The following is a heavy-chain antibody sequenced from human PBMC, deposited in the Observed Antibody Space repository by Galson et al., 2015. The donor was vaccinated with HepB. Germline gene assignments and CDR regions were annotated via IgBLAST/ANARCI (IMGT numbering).Heavy chain of an antibody. CDR2: ISSNGGST. V-gene: IGHV3-64*01. CDR1: GFTFSSYA. J-gene: IGHJ6*02. CDR3: ARGMERGRYSYGNTALYGMDV. D-gene: IGHD5-18*01. Sequence: SLRLSCAASGFTFSSYAMHWVRQAPGKGLEYVSAISSNGGSTYYANSVKGRFTISRDNSKNTLYLQMSSLRAEDMAVYYCARGMERGRYSYGNTALYGMDVWGQGTTVTVSS.